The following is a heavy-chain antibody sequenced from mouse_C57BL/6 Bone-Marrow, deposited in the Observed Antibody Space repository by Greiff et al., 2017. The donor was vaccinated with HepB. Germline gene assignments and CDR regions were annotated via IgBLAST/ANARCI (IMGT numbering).Heavy chain of an antibody. CDR2: IRNKANNHAT. J-gene: IGHJ3*01. Sequence: EVQVVESGGGLVQPGGSMKLSCAASGFTFSDAWMDWVRQSPEKGLEWVAEIRNKANNHATYYAESVKGRFTISRDESKNSVYLQMNSLRAKDTGIYYCTVRHGEVWFAYWGQGTLVTVSA. CDR3: TVRHGEVWFAY. CDR1: GFTFSDAW. D-gene: IGHD2-14*01. V-gene: IGHV6-6*01.